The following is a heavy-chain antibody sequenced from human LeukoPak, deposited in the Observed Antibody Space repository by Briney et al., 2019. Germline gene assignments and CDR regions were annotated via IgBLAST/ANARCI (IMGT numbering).Heavy chain of an antibody. CDR3: AALARYYDSSGYYDY. V-gene: IGHV1-58*01. Sequence: SVKVSCKASGFTFTSSAVQWVRQARGQRLEWIGWIVVGSGNTNYAQKFQGRVTITRDMSTSTAYMELSSLRSEDTAVYYCAALARYYDSSGYYDYWGQGTLVTVSS. CDR1: GFTFTSSA. D-gene: IGHD3-22*01. J-gene: IGHJ4*02. CDR2: IVVGSGNT.